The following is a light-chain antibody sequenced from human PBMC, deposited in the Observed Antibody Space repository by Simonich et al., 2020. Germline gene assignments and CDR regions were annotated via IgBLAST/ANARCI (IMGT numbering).Light chain of an antibody. CDR2: ASS. CDR3: QQSYSTPLT. J-gene: IGKJ4*01. Sequence: DIQMTQSPSSLSASVGDRVTIPCRASQSISSYLNWHQQKPGKAPKLLIYASSSLQSGVPSRFSGSGSGTDFTLTISSLQPEDFATYYCQQSYSTPLTLGGGTKVEIK. V-gene: IGKV1-39*01. CDR1: QSISSY.